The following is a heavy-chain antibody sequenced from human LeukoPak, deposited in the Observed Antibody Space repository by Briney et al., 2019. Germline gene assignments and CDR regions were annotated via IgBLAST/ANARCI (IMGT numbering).Heavy chain of an antibody. Sequence: ASVKVSCKASGYTYTSYYMHWVRQAPGQGLEWMGIINPSGGSTSYAQKFQGRVTMTRDTSTSTVYMELSSLRSEDTAVYYCAREGIRYFDWLSGPYFDYWGQGTLVTVSS. J-gene: IGHJ4*02. V-gene: IGHV1-46*01. CDR1: GYTYTSYY. CDR3: AREGIRYFDWLSGPYFDY. D-gene: IGHD3-9*01. CDR2: INPSGGST.